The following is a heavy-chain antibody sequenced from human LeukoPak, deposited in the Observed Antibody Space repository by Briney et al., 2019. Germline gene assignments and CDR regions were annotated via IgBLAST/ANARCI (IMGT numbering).Heavy chain of an antibody. D-gene: IGHD2-2*01. V-gene: IGHV1-8*03. CDR1: GYTFTSYD. CDR2: MNPNSGNT. CDR3: ARGGRYCSSTSCYDLDY. Sequence: GASVKVSCKASGYTFTSYDINWVRQATGQGLEWMGWMNPNSGNTGYAQKFQGRVTITRNTSISTAYMELSSLRSEDTAVYYCARGGRYCSSTSCYDLDYWGQGTLVTVSS. J-gene: IGHJ4*02.